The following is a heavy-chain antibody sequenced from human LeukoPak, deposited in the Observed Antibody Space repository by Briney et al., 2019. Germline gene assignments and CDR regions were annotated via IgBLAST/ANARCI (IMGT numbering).Heavy chain of an antibody. V-gene: IGHV1-2*02. J-gene: IGHJ5*02. CDR3: ARDVTRGYYDTTVP. Sequence: ASVKVSCKASGYTFTGYFMHWVRQAPGQGLEWMGWINPKSGATNYAQKFRGRVTMTRDTSISTAYMELSSLRSDDTAVFYCARDVTRGYYDTTVPWGQGTLVTVSS. CDR2: INPKSGAT. D-gene: IGHD3-22*01. CDR1: GYTFTGYF.